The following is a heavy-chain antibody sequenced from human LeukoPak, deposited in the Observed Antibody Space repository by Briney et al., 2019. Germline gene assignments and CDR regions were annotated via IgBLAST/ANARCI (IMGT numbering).Heavy chain of an antibody. CDR2: IYPGDSDT. CDR1: GYSFTTYW. D-gene: IGHD4-17*01. J-gene: IGHJ3*02. V-gene: IGHV5-51*01. Sequence: GESLKISCKASGYSFTTYWIGWVRQMPGKGLEWMGIIYPGDSDTRYSPSFQGHVTISADRSISTAYLQWTSLKASDTAIYYCARHYGDYVANDAFDIWGQGAMVTASS. CDR3: ARHYGDYVANDAFDI.